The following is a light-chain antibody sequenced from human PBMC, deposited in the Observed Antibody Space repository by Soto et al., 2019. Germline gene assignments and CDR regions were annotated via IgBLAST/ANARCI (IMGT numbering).Light chain of an antibody. V-gene: IGLV1-51*01. J-gene: IGLJ3*02. CDR2: END. CDR3: GTWDIRLSVGV. CDR1: SSNIDNNS. Sequence: QSVLTQPPSVSAAPGQKVTLSCSGESSNIDNNSISWYQQLPEAAPKLLIYENDKRPSGIPDRFSGSKSGTSATLVITGLQTGDESYYYGGTWDIRLSVGVLGGGTKVTVL.